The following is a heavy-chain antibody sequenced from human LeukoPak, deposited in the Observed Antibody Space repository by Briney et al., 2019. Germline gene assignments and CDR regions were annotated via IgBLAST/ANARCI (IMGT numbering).Heavy chain of an antibody. CDR2: ISPKSGDT. CDR1: GYSFTDNY. CDR3: ARESITRGMDV. V-gene: IGHV1-2*02. J-gene: IGHJ6*02. Sequence: ASVKVSCKASGYSFTDNYIHWVRQAPGQGLEWMGWISPKSGDTNYAQKFQGRVTMTRDTSISTAYMELSRLRSDDTAVYYCARESITRGMDVWGQGTTVTVSS.